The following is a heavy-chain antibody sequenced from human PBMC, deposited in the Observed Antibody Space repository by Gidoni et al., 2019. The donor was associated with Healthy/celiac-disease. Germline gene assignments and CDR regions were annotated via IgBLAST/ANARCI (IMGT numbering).Heavy chain of an antibody. V-gene: IGHV4-34*01. CDR1: GGSFSGYY. Sequence: QVQLQQWGAGLLKPSETLSLTCAVYGGSFSGYYWSWIRQPPGKGLEWIGEINHSGSTNYNPSLKSRVTISVDTSKNQFSLKLSSVTAADTAVYYCARGERYCTNGVCYRASRAEYFQHWGQGTLVTVSS. CDR3: ARGERYCTNGVCYRASRAEYFQH. CDR2: INHSGST. D-gene: IGHD2-8*01. J-gene: IGHJ1*01.